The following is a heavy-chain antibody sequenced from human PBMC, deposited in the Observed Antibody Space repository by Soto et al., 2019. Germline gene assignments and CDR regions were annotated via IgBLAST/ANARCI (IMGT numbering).Heavy chain of an antibody. V-gene: IGHV3-30*18. D-gene: IGHD3-10*01. CDR1: GFTFSSYG. CDR2: ISYDGSNQ. CDR3: AKDRGYYGSGSYYDY. J-gene: IGHJ4*02. Sequence: QVQLVESGGGVVQPGRSLRLSCAASGFTFSSYGMHWVRQAPGKGLEWVAVISYDGSNQYYADSVKGRFTISRDNSKNTLYLQMNSLIAEDTAVYYGAKDRGYYGSGSYYDYWVQGTLVTVSS.